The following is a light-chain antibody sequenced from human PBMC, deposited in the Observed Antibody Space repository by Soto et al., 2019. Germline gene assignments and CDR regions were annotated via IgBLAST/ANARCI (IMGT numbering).Light chain of an antibody. CDR2: GNS. Sequence: QSVLTQPPSVSGAPGQRVTISCTGSSSNIGAGYDVHWYQQLPGTAPKLLIYGNSNRPSGVPDRFSGSKSGTSASLAITGLQAEDEADYYCQSYDSSLSGFRYFFGTGTKLTVL. V-gene: IGLV1-40*01. CDR1: SSNIGAGYD. CDR3: QSYDSSLSGFRYF. J-gene: IGLJ1*01.